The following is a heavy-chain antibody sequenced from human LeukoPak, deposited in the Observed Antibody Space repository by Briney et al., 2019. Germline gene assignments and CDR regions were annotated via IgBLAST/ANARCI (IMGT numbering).Heavy chain of an antibody. CDR3: ARGLSYYYGMDV. CDR2: ISNDERNK. D-gene: IGHD2-15*01. J-gene: IGHJ6*02. Sequence: PERSLRLSCEASGFNFHNFAMHWVRQAPGKGLEWVAIISNDERNKYYTDSVKGRFTISRDNSKNTLYLQMNSLRAEDTAVYYCARGLSYYYGMDVWGQGTTVTVSS. V-gene: IGHV3-30*14. CDR1: GFNFHNFA.